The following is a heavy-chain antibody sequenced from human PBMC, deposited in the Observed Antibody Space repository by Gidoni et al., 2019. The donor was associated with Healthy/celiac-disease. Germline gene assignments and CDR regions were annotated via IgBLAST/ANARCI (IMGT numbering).Heavy chain of an antibody. D-gene: IGHD3-22*01. V-gene: IGHV3-48*02. J-gene: IGHJ4*02. CDR1: GFNCRSYS. Sequence: EVQLVESGGGLVQPGGSLGLSRSASGFNCRSYSMNWVRQAPGKGLLWVSYMSRSSSTIYYADAVKGRFTISRDNAKNSLYLQMNSLRDEDTAVYYCARVPSGRYYDSSGGYWGQGTLVTVSS. CDR2: MSRSSSTI. CDR3: ARVPSGRYYDSSGGY.